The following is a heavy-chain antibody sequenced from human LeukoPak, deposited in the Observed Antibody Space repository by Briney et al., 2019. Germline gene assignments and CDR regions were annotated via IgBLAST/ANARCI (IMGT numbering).Heavy chain of an antibody. D-gene: IGHD3-22*01. Sequence: GGSLRLSCAASGFTVSSNYMSWVRQAPGKGLEWASVIYSGGSTYYADSVKGRFTISRDNSKNTLYLQMNSLRAEDTAVHYCARDYYDSSGYFWFDPWGQGTLVTVSS. J-gene: IGHJ5*02. V-gene: IGHV3-66*01. CDR2: IYSGGST. CDR1: GFTVSSNY. CDR3: ARDYYDSSGYFWFDP.